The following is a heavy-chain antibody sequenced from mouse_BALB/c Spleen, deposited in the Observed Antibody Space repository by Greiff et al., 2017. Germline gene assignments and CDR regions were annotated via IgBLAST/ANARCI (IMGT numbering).Heavy chain of an antibody. CDR2: INPDSSTI. J-gene: IGHJ4*01. Sequence: DVMLVESGGGLVQPGGSLKLSCAASGFDFSRYWMSWVRQAPGKGLEWIGEINPDSSTINYTPSLKDKFIISRDNAKNTLYLQMSKVRSEDTALYYCARRETTVVPYYAMDYWGQGTSVTVSS. CDR1: GFDFSRYW. CDR3: ARRETTVVPYYAMDY. D-gene: IGHD1-1*01. V-gene: IGHV4-1*02.